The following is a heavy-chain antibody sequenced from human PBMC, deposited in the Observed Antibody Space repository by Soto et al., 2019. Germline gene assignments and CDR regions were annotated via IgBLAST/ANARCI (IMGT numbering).Heavy chain of an antibody. CDR2: ISGSGRST. CDR1: GFDFSRDA. V-gene: IGHV3-23*01. Sequence: GGSLRLSCSASGFDFSRDAMSWVRQAPGKGLEWVSMISGSGRSTFYADSVKGRFTISRDNSKNTLYLQMNSLRAEDTAIYYCAQNGQWLATPPVAWGQGSLVTVSS. D-gene: IGHD6-19*01. CDR3: AQNGQWLATPPVA. J-gene: IGHJ4*02.